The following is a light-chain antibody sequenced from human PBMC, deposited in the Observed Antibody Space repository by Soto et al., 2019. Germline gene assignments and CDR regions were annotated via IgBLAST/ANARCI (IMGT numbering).Light chain of an antibody. J-gene: IGLJ2*01. V-gene: IGLV2-23*02. Sequence: QSVLTQPASVSGSPGQSITISCTGTSSDVGSYNFVSWYQRHPGKAPKLMIYEVSKRPSGVSNRFSGSKSGNTASLTISGLQAEDEADYYCCSYAGSSTFVIFGGGTKVTVL. CDR3: CSYAGSSTFVI. CDR2: EVS. CDR1: SSDVGSYNF.